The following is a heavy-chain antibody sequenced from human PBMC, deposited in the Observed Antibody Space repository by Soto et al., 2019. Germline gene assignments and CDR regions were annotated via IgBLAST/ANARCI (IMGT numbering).Heavy chain of an antibody. CDR1: GYTFTSYD. CDR2: MNPNSGNT. V-gene: IGHV1-8*01. Sequence: ASVKVSCKASGYTFTSYDINWVRQATGQGLEWMGWMNPNSGNTGYAQKFQGRVTMTRNTSISTAYMELSSLRSEDTAVYYCARGRDRKAEEYYSHVDVWGKGATVTVSS. D-gene: IGHD6-13*01. CDR3: ARGRDRKAEEYYSHVDV. J-gene: IGHJ6*03.